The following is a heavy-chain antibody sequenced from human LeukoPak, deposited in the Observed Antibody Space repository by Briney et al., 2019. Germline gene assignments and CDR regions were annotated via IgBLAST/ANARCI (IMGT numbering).Heavy chain of an antibody. CDR1: GYTFTGYY. V-gene: IGHV1-2*04. Sequence: ASVKVSCKASGYTFTGYYMHWVRQAPGQGLEWMGWINPNSGGTNYAQKFQGWVTMTRDTSISTAYMELSRLRSDDTAVYYCAFSPVGRYFDWTLVYWGQGTLVTVSS. D-gene: IGHD3-9*01. CDR2: INPNSGGT. J-gene: IGHJ4*02. CDR3: AFSPVGRYFDWTLVY.